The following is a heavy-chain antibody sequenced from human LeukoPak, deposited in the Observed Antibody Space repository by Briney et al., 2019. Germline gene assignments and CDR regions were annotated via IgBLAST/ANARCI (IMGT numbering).Heavy chain of an antibody. CDR3: ARDPPKNWDSSGYYDDY. CDR2: INPSGGST. J-gene: IGHJ4*02. V-gene: IGHV1-46*01. CDR1: GYTFTSYY. Sequence: GASVKVSCKASGYTFTSYYMHWVRQAPGQGLEWMGIINPSGGSTSYAQKFQGRVTMTRDMSTSTVYMELSSLRSEDTAVYYCARDPPKNWDSSGYYDDYWGQGTLVTVSS. D-gene: IGHD3-22*01.